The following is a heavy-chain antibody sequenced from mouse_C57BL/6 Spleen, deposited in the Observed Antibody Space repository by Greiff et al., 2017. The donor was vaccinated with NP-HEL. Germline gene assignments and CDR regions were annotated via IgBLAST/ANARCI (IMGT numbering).Heavy chain of an antibody. V-gene: IGHV3-6*01. Sequence: VQLQQSGPGLVQPSQSLSLTCSVTGYSITSCYYWNWIRQFPGNKLEWMGYISYGGSNDYNPSLKNRISITRDTSKNQFFLKLNSVTTEDTATYNCARDGYDVSSYGLYAMDYWGQGTSLTVSS. D-gene: IGHD1-1*01. CDR1: GYSITSCYY. J-gene: IGHJ4*01. CDR3: ARDGYDVSSYGLYAMDY. CDR2: ISYGGSN.